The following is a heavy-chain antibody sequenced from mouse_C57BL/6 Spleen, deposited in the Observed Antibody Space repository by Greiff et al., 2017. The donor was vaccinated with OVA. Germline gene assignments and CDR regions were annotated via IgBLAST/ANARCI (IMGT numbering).Heavy chain of an antibody. CDR1: GYTFTSYW. D-gene: IGHD1-1*01. Sequence: QVQLQQPGAELVMPGASVKLSCKASGYTFTSYWMHWVKQRPGQGLEWIGEIDPSDSYTNYNQKFKGKSTLTVDKSSITAYMQLSSLTSEDSAVYYCARGGITTAELRYFDDGGQGTTLTVSS. CDR3: ARGGITTAELRYFDD. V-gene: IGHV1-69*01. J-gene: IGHJ2*01. CDR2: IDPSDSYT.